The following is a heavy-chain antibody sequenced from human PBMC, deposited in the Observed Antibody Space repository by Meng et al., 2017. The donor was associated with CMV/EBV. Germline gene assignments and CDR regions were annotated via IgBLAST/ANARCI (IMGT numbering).Heavy chain of an antibody. CDR2: IYSGGST. V-gene: IGHV3-66*02. J-gene: IGHJ3*02. CDR1: GFTVSSNY. Sequence: GESLKISCAASGFTVSSNYMSWVRQAPGKGLEWVSVIYSGGSTYYADSVKGRFTISRDNSKNTLYLQMNSLRAEDTAVYYCASRSVRITIFGVAHDAFDIWGQGTMVT. D-gene: IGHD3-3*01. CDR3: ASRSVRITIFGVAHDAFDI.